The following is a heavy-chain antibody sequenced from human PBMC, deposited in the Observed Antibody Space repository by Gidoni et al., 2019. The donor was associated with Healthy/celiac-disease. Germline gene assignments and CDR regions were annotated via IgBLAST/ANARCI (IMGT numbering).Heavy chain of an antibody. D-gene: IGHD3-22*01. CDR2: ISYDGSNK. J-gene: IGHJ3*02. Sequence: QVQLVESGGGVVQPGRSLRLSCAASGFPFSSYAMHWVRQAPGKGLAWVAVISYDGSNKYYADSVKGRFTISRDNSKNTLYLQMNSLRAEDTAVYYCARGGMIVVAFDIWGQGTMVTVSS. CDR1: GFPFSSYA. V-gene: IGHV3-30-3*01. CDR3: ARGGMIVVAFDI.